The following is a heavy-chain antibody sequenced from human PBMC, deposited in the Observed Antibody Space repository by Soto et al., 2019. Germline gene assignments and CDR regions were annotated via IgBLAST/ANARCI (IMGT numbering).Heavy chain of an antibody. V-gene: IGHV3-23*01. J-gene: IGHJ5*02. CDR1: GFTFSSDA. CDR2: ISGSGGST. Sequence: PGGSLRLSSAASGFTFSSDAMSWVRQAPGKGLEWVSAISGSGGSTYYADSVKGRFTIYRDNSKNTLYLQMNSLRAEDTAVYYCAKDLIGRAVGWFDPWGHGTLVTVSS. CDR3: AKDLIGRAVGWFDP. D-gene: IGHD3-16*01.